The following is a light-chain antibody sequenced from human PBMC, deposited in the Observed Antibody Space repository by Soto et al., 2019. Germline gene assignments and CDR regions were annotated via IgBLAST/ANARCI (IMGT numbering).Light chain of an antibody. Sequence: EIVLTQSPGTLSLSPGEGATLSCRASQSVGKNYLAWYRQRSGQAPRLLIHGASNRATGIRERFSGSGSGTDFTLTISILEPEDVVAYYCQQYATDPLTCGGGTKAAIK. CDR3: QQYATDPLT. V-gene: IGKV3-20*01. CDR2: GAS. CDR1: QSVGKNY. J-gene: IGKJ4*01.